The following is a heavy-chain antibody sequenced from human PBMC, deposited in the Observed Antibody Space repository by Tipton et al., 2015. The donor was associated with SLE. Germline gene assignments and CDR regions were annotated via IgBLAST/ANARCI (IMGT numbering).Heavy chain of an antibody. CDR2: IYYSGST. D-gene: IGHD3-22*01. J-gene: IGHJ2*01. CDR3: ARDSRLHWYFDL. CDR1: GGSFSGYY. Sequence: TLSLTCAVYGGSFSGYYWSWIRQPPGKGLEWIGSIYYSGSTYYNPSLKSRVTISVDTSKNQFSLKLSSVTAADTAVYYCARDSRLHWYFDLWGRGTLVTVSS. V-gene: IGHV4-34*01.